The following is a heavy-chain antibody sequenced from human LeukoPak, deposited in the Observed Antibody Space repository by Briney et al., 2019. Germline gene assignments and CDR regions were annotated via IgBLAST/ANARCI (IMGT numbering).Heavy chain of an antibody. CDR1: GYSFTSYW. D-gene: IGHD3-10*01. V-gene: IGHV5-51*01. CDR2: IYPGDSDT. Sequence: GESLKISCKGSGYSFTSYWIGCVRQMPGKGLEWMGMIYPGDSDTRYSPSFQGRVTISADKSISTAYLQWSSLKASDTAMYYCARQRFTMRAYAGNWFDPWGQGTLVTVSS. J-gene: IGHJ5*02. CDR3: ARQRFTMRAYAGNWFDP.